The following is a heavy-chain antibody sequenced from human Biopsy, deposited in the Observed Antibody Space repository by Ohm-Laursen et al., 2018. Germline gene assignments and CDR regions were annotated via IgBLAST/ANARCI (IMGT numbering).Heavy chain of an antibody. CDR3: VKQWGGYNFDS. Sequence: SLRLSCAAPGFTFHTYAMNWVRQAPGKGLEWVAHIDVSDYNTYYADSVRGRFTTSRDNSKQMVHLEINSLTADDTAVYYCVKQWGGYNFDSWGQGTLVTVSS. D-gene: IGHD1-14*01. V-gene: IGHV3-23*01. CDR1: GFTFHTYA. J-gene: IGHJ5*01. CDR2: IDVSDYNT.